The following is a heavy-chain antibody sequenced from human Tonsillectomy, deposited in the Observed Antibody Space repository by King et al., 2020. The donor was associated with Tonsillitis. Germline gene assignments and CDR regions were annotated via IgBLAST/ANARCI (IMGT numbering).Heavy chain of an antibody. CDR3: AKDRGGGGFGELHYFDY. D-gene: IGHD3-10*01. J-gene: IGHJ4*02. CDR2: IYSGGGST. V-gene: IGHV3-23*03. CDR1: GFTFSSYA. Sequence: VQLVESGGGLVQPGGSLRLSCAASGFTFSSYAMSWVRQAPGKGLEWVSVIYSGGGSTSYADSVKGRFTISRDNSKNTLYLQMNSLRAEDTAVYYCAKDRGGGGFGELHYFDYWGQGTLVTVSS.